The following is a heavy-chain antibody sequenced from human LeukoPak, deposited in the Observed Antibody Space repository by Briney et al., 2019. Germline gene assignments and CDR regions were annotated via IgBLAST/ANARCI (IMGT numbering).Heavy chain of an antibody. Sequence: ASVKVSCKASGYTFTGYYMHWVRQAPGQGLEWMGWINPNSGGTNYAQKFQGRVTMTRGTSISTAYMELSRLRSDDTAVYYCATGGLGFLADEIPLGDYFDYWGQGTLVTVSS. CDR1: GYTFTGYY. D-gene: IGHD3-3*01. CDR2: INPNSGGT. J-gene: IGHJ4*02. CDR3: ATGGLGFLADEIPLGDYFDY. V-gene: IGHV1-2*02.